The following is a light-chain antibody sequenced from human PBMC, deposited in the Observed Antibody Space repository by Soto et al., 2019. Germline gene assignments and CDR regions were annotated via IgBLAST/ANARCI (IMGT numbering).Light chain of an antibody. CDR2: KGT. CDR1: SSDVGAYDS. V-gene: IGLV2-23*01. J-gene: IGLJ1*01. CDR3: CSSAPESTYV. Sequence: QSVLAQPASVSGSPGQSITISCTGTSSDVGAYDSVSWYQQHPHKAPQLIIYKGTQRPSGVSTRFSASTSGNAASLIISGLQADDEADYFCCSSAPESTYVFGTGTKVTVL.